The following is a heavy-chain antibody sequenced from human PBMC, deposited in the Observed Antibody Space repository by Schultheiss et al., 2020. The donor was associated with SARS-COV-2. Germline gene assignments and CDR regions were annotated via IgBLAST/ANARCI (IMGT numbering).Heavy chain of an antibody. V-gene: IGHV3-33*01. J-gene: IGHJ6*02. CDR2: VWNDASNK. D-gene: IGHD6-19*01. Sequence: GGSLRLSCAASGFTFTNHGMHWVRQAPGKGLEWVAVVWNDASNKYYADSVKGRFTISRDNSKNTLYLQMNSLRAEDTAVYYCARDYSSGYLYYYYGMDVWGQGTTVTVSS. CDR3: ARDYSSGYLYYYYGMDV. CDR1: GFTFTNHG.